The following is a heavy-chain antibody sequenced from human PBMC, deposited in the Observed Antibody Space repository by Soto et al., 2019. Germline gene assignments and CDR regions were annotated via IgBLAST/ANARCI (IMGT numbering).Heavy chain of an antibody. D-gene: IGHD3-22*01. CDR1: GGTFSTYT. Sequence: QVQLVQSGAEVKKPGSSVKVSCKASGGTFSTYTITWVRQAPGQGLEWMGGIIPIFGTANYPQKFQGRVTITADESTSTAYMEMSSLRSEDTAVYYCARSKDSSGYWNNCFAPWGQGTLVTVSS. J-gene: IGHJ5*02. CDR2: IIPIFGTA. CDR3: ARSKDSSGYWNNCFAP. V-gene: IGHV1-69*01.